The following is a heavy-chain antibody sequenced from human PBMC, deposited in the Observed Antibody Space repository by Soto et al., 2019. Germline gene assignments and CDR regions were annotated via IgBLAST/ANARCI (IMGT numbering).Heavy chain of an antibody. CDR2: IYPGDSDT. V-gene: IGHV5-51*01. Sequence: GESLKISCKGSGYTFTNYWIGWVRQMPGKGLEWMGIIYPGDSDTKYNPSFQGQVTISADKSITTTYLRWTSLKASDTAIYYCAASIFYHGMDVWGQGXTVTVYS. CDR1: GYTFTNYW. J-gene: IGHJ6*02. CDR3: AASIFYHGMDV.